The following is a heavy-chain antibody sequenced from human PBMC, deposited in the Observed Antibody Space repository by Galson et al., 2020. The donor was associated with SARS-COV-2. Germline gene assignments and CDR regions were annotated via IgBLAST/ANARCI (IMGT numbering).Heavy chain of an antibody. D-gene: IGHD2-15*01. CDR2: INPNRGGT. CDR3: ASDRLGYCSGGSCYAPAY. CDR1: GYTFTGYY. Sequence: ASVKVSCKASGYTFTGYYMHWVRQAPGQGLEWMGWINPNRGGTNYAQKFQGRVTMTRDTSISTAYMELSRLRSDDTAVYYCASDRLGYCSGGSCYAPAYWGQGTLVTVSS. J-gene: IGHJ4*02. V-gene: IGHV1-2*02.